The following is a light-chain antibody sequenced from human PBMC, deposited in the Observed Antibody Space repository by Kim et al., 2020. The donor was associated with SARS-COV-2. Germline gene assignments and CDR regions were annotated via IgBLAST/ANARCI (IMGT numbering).Light chain of an antibody. Sequence: QPVLTQSSSASASLGSSVKLTCTLRSGHSTYIIAWHQHQPGKAPRYLMKVEGSGSYNKGSGVPDRFSGSSSGADRYLTISNLQSEDEADYYCETWDNNILVFGGGTQLTVL. CDR1: SGHSTYI. J-gene: IGLJ3*02. V-gene: IGLV4-60*03. CDR3: ETWDNNILV. CDR2: VEGSGSY.